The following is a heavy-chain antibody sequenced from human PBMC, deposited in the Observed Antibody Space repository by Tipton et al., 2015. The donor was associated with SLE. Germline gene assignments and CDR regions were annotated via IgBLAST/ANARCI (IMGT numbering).Heavy chain of an antibody. CDR1: GGSISSDPYY. V-gene: IGHV4-61*02. D-gene: IGHD6-19*01. Sequence: TLSLTCTVSGGSISSDPYYWGWIRQPPGKGLEWIGSIYTSGSTNYNPSLKSRVTISVDTSKNQFSLKLSSVTAADTAVYYCARGPIAVAANFDYWGQGTLVTVSS. CDR2: IYTSGST. J-gene: IGHJ4*02. CDR3: ARGPIAVAANFDY.